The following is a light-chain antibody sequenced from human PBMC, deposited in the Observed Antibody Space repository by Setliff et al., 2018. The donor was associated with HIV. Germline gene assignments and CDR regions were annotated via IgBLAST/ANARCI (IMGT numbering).Light chain of an antibody. CDR2: LNS. J-gene: IGLJ1*01. V-gene: IGLV1-40*01. Sequence: HWNQQLPGTVPRLLIYLNSTRPSGVPDRFSGSKSGTSASLSITGLQAEDEADYYCQSYDSSLSGSYVFGTGTKV. CDR3: QSYDSSLSGSYV.